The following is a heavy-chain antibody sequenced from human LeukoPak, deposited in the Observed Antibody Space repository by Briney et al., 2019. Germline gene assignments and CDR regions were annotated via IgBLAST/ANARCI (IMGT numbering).Heavy chain of an antibody. Sequence: ASVKVSCKASGYTFTSYDINWVRQATGQGLEWMGWMNPNSGNTGYAQKLQGRVTMTTDTSTSTAYMELRSLRSDDTAVYYCARSDYDILTGYYRGSAFDIWGQGTMVTVSS. CDR3: ARSDYDILTGYYRGSAFDI. V-gene: IGHV1-8*02. CDR1: GYTFTSYD. D-gene: IGHD3-9*01. J-gene: IGHJ3*02. CDR2: MNPNSGNT.